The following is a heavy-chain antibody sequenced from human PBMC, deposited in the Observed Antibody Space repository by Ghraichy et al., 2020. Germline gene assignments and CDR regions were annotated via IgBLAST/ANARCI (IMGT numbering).Heavy chain of an antibody. CDR1: GFTFSNYW. CDR3: ARSPSYGPDY. V-gene: IGHV3-74*01. CDR2: INSGGTSI. D-gene: IGHD3-10*01. Sequence: GGSLRLSCAASGFTFSNYWMHWVRQVPGKGLVWVARINSGGTSINYADSVKGLFTISRDNAKNTLNLQMNSLRAEDTAVYYCARSPSYGPDYWGQGTLVTVAS. J-gene: IGHJ4*02.